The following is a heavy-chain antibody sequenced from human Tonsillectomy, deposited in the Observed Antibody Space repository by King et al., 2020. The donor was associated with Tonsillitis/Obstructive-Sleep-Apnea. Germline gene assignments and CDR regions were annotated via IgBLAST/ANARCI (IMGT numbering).Heavy chain of an antibody. CDR3: ASRAPRGGYSTKRRGDFGY. D-gene: IGHD3-16*01. Sequence: VQLQQWGAGLLKPSETLSLTCAVYGGSFSGYYWSWIRQPPGKGLEWIGEINHSGSTNYNPSLKSRVTISVDTSKNQFSLKLSSVTAADTAVYYGASRAPRGGYSTKRRGDFGYWGQGTLVTVSS. CDR2: INHSGST. J-gene: IGHJ4*02. V-gene: IGHV4-34*01. CDR1: GGSFSGYY.